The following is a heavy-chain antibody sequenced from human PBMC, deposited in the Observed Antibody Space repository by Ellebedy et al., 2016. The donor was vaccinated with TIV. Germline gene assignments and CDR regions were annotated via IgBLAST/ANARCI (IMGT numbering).Heavy chain of an antibody. CDR1: EFTFNTYG. Sequence: PGGSLRLSCAASEFTFNTYGMNWVRQAPGKGLEWVAFISSDGSSKSYADSVKGRFTISRDNSKNTLYLQMNSLREGGTAVYYCAKRYRSYFDYWGQGTLVTVSS. J-gene: IGHJ4*02. CDR2: ISSDGSSK. CDR3: AKRYRSYFDY. D-gene: IGHD1-1*01. V-gene: IGHV3-30*18.